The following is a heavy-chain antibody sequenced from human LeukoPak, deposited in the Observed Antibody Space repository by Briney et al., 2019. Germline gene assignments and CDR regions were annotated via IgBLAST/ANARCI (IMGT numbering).Heavy chain of an antibody. CDR1: GGSVSSGSDY. Sequence: TSETLSLTCTVSGGSVSSGSDYWSCLRQPPGKELEWIGHISYSGSTNYNPSLKSRVTISLDTSKNQLSLKLSSVTTADTAVYYCARGQAALWFGELWGQGTLVTVSS. V-gene: IGHV4-61*01. J-gene: IGHJ4*02. CDR2: ISYSGST. CDR3: ARGQAALWFGEL. D-gene: IGHD3-10*01.